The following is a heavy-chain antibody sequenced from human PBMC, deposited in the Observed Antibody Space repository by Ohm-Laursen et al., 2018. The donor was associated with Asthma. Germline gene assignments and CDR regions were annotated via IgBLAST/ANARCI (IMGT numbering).Heavy chain of an antibody. CDR1: GFTFSSYG. J-gene: IGHJ4*02. CDR2: ISYDGSNK. Sequence: SLRLSCSASGFTFSSYGMHWVRQAPGKGLEWVAVISYDGSNKYYADPVKGRFTISRDNSKNTLYLQMNSLRAEDTAVYYCAKTPYDFWSGPIDYWGQGTLVTVSS. CDR3: AKTPYDFWSGPIDY. D-gene: IGHD3-3*01. V-gene: IGHV3-30*18.